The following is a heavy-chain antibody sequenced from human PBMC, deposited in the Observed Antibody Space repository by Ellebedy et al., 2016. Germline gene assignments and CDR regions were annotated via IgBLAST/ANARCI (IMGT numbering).Heavy chain of an antibody. CDR3: ARVPNSSGWYQPD. CDR2: ISSSSSTI. V-gene: IGHV3-48*02. Sequence: GESLKISCAASGFTFSSYSMNWVRQAPGKGLEWVSYISSSSSTIYYADPVKGRFTISRDNAKNSLYLQMNSLRDEDTAVYYCARVPNSSGWYQPDWGQGTLVTVSS. J-gene: IGHJ4*02. CDR1: GFTFSSYS. D-gene: IGHD6-19*01.